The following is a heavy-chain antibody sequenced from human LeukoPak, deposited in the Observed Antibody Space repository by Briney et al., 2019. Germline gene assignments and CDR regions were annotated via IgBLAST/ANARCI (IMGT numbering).Heavy chain of an antibody. CDR1: GFTFSSYA. CDR2: MSFDVNNK. D-gene: IGHD6-13*01. J-gene: IGHJ4*02. V-gene: IGHV3-30*04. Sequence: GGSLRLSCATSGFTFSSYAFHWVRQAPGKGLEWVATMSFDVNNKYYADSVKGRFTISRDNSKNTLYLQMNSLRAEDTAMHYCAKLRPTGIAAAGTPDYWGQGTLVTVSS. CDR3: AKLRPTGIAAAGTPDY.